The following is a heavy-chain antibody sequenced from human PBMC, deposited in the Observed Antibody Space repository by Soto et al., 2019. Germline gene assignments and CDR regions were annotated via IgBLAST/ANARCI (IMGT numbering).Heavy chain of an antibody. Sequence: DTLSLTCTVSGGAISTYYWTWIRQPAGKGLEWIGRNYSSGSTKYNPSLQSRVTMSLDTSNNQFSLRLTSVTAADTAVYYCARGQRFSDWFDPWGQGTVVTVSS. J-gene: IGHJ5*02. CDR3: ARGQRFSDWFDP. D-gene: IGHD3-3*01. CDR1: GGAISTYY. CDR2: NYSSGST. V-gene: IGHV4-4*07.